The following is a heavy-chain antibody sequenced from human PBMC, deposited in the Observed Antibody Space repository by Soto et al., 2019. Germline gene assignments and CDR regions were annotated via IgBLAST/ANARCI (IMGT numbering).Heavy chain of an antibody. J-gene: IGHJ5*02. Sequence: GASVKVSCKASGYTFTIYGISWVRQAPGQGLEWMGWISAYNGNTNYAQKLQGRVTMTTDTSTSTAYMELRSLRSDDTAVYYCARDHKIFGVVPHWFDPWGQGTLVTVSS. D-gene: IGHD3-3*01. V-gene: IGHV1-18*01. CDR2: ISAYNGNT. CDR1: GYTFTIYG. CDR3: ARDHKIFGVVPHWFDP.